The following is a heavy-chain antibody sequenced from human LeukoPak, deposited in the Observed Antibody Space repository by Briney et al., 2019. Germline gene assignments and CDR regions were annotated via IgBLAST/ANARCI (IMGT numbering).Heavy chain of an antibody. J-gene: IGHJ4*02. D-gene: IGHD2-2*01. V-gene: IGHV3-23*01. CDR3: AKDQGVPAAIGLDY. CDR2: ISGSGGST. Sequence: GGSLRLSCAASGFTFSSYAMSWVRQAPGKGLEWVSAISGSGGSTNYADSVKGRFTISRDNSKNTLYLQMNSLRAEDTAVYYCAKDQGVPAAIGLDYWGQGTLVTVSS. CDR1: GFTFSSYA.